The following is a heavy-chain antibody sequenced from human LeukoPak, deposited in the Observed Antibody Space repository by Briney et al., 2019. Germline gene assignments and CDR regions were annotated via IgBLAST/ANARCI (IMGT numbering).Heavy chain of an antibody. D-gene: IGHD3-22*01. CDR3: ARVEGPYDSSGYLTAHFDY. CDR2: INTNTGNP. V-gene: IGHV7-4-1*02. J-gene: IGHJ4*02. CDR1: GYTFTSYG. Sequence: GASVKVSCKASGYTFTSYGISWVRQAPGQGLEWMGWINTNTGNPTYAQGFTGRFVFSLDTSVSTAYPQISSLKAEDTAVYYCARVEGPYDSSGYLTAHFDYWGQGTLVTVSS.